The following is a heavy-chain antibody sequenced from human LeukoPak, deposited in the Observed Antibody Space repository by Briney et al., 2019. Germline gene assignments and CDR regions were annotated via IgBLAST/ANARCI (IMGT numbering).Heavy chain of an antibody. Sequence: ASVKVSCKTSGYTFTAYYIYWLRQAPGQGLECMGWIYPNSGATGYAQNFQGRVTMTRDTSVSTIYMELSRLRSDDTAVYYCARDGVSTTPDFDYWGQGTLVTVSS. CDR2: IYPNSGAT. CDR1: GYTFTAYY. J-gene: IGHJ4*02. D-gene: IGHD2-8*01. V-gene: IGHV1-2*02. CDR3: ARDGVSTTPDFDY.